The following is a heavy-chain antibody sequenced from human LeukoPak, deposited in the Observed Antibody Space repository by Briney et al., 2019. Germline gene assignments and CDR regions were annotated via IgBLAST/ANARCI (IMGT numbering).Heavy chain of an antibody. CDR2: IYSGGNT. CDR1: GFTVSTNY. CDR3: APEGGYSYDY. Sequence: PGGSLRLSCAASGFTVSTNYMSWVRQAPGKGLEWLSVIYSGGNTFYGDSVKGRFTISRDNAKKTLYLQMNSLRAEDTAVYYCAPEGGYSYDYWGQGTLVTVSS. J-gene: IGHJ4*02. D-gene: IGHD5-12*01. V-gene: IGHV3-66*01.